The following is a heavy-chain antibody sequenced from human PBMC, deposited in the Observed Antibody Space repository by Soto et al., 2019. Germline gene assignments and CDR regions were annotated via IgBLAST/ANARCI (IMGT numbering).Heavy chain of an antibody. V-gene: IGHV3-7*01. CDR1: GFTFSNYC. J-gene: IGHJ4*02. D-gene: IGHD3-9*01. CDR2: IKQDGSEK. Sequence: GGSLRLSCAASGFTFSNYCMSWVRQAPGKGLEWVANIKQDGSEKYYVDSVKGRFTISRDSAKNSLFLEMNSLRVEDTAVYYCGRLEGLATISYYFDYWGQGALVTVSS. CDR3: GRLEGLATISYYFDY.